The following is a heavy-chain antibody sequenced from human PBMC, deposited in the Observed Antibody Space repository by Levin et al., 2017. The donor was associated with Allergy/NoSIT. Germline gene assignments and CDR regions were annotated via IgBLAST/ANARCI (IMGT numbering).Heavy chain of an antibody. J-gene: IGHJ4*02. CDR1: GFTFSSYW. CDR3: ARGCDGACYGTH. CDR2: INTDGSST. D-gene: IGHD2-21*02. Sequence: HAGGSLRLSCAASGFTFSSYWMHWVRQVPGKGLVWVSRINTDGSSTNYADSVKGRFTVSRDNAGNTLYLQLNGLRAEDTAIYYCARGCDGACYGTHWGQGALVTVSS. V-gene: IGHV3-74*01.